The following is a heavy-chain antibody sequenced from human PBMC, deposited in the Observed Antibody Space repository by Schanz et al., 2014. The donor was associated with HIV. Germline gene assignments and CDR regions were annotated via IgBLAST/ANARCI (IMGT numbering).Heavy chain of an antibody. J-gene: IGHJ4*02. Sequence: EVQLVESGGGLVQPGGSLRLSCAASGFTFSSYAMSWVRQAPGKGLEWVSAISGSSITYSADSVKGRFTIARDNSKNTLYLQMNSLRAEDTAVYYCEREVVEYYYDSSGYFDYWGQGTLVTVSS. CDR1: GFTFSSYA. D-gene: IGHD3-22*01. CDR2: ISGSSIT. CDR3: EREVVEYYYDSSGYFDY. V-gene: IGHV3-23*04.